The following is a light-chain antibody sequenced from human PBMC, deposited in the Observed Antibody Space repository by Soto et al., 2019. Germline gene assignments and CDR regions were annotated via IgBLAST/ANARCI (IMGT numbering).Light chain of an antibody. V-gene: IGKV3-20*01. Sequence: EIVLTQSPGTLSLSPGERATLSCRASQSVSSSYLAWYQQKPGQAPRLLIYGAFSRATGIPDRFSGSGSVTDFTLTISRLEPEDFALYYCQQYGSSPWRCGQGNKVEIK. CDR2: GAF. CDR3: QQYGSSPWR. CDR1: QSVSSSY. J-gene: IGKJ1*01.